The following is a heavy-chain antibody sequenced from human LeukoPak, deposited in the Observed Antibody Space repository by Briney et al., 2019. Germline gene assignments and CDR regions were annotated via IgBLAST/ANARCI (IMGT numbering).Heavy chain of an antibody. V-gene: IGHV3-30-3*01. CDR3: ATTHVVVTANFDY. D-gene: IGHD2-21*02. J-gene: IGHJ4*02. CDR1: GFTFSSYA. CDR2: ISYDGSNK. Sequence: GGSLRLSCAASGFTFSSYAMHWVRQAPGKGLEWVAVISYDGSNKHYADSVKGRFTISRDNSKNTLYLQMNSLRAEDTAVYYCATTHVVVTANFDYWGQGTLVTVSS.